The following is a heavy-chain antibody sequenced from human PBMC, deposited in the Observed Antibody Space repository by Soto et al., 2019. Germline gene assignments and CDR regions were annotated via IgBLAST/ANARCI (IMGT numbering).Heavy chain of an antibody. CDR2: ISYSGTT. CDR3: ARTHDAGVLDRFDP. Sequence: PSETLSLTCTVSGGSISSGNYYWSWIRQPPGKGLEWIGFISYSGTTHYSASLRSRVSISVDTSKNQFSLKLSSVTAADTAVYYCARTHDAGVLDRFDPWGQGTLVTVSS. CDR1: GGSISSGNYY. V-gene: IGHV4-30-4*01. J-gene: IGHJ5*02. D-gene: IGHD3-3*02.